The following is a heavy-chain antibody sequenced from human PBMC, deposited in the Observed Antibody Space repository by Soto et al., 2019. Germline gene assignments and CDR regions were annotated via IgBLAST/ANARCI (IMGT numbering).Heavy chain of an antibody. CDR1: AFTFSNAW. V-gene: IGHV3-15*01. CDR2: IRSKTDGGTT. D-gene: IGHD1-1*01. J-gene: IGHJ4*02. Sequence: GCLRLSCAASAFTFSNAWMNWVRQAPGKGLEWVGRIRSKTDGGTTDYAAPVKGRFTISRDDSKNTVFLQINSLETEDTGVYYCAADPRGANSPFDFWGQGTLVTVSS. CDR3: AADPRGANSPFDF.